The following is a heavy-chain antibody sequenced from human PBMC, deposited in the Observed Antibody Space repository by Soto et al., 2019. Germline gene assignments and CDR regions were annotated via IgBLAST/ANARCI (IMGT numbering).Heavy chain of an antibody. CDR3: ARSQGSSTSLEIYYCYYYGMDV. J-gene: IGHJ6*02. CDR1: GGTFSSYA. Sequence: QVQLVQSGAEVKKPGSSVKVSCKASGGTFSSYAISWVRQAPGQGLEWMGGISPISGTANYAQKFQGRVTITADESTSTAYMELSILRSEDTAVYYCARSQGSSTSLEIYYCYYYGMDVWGQGTTVTVSS. CDR2: ISPISGTA. V-gene: IGHV1-69*01. D-gene: IGHD2-2*01.